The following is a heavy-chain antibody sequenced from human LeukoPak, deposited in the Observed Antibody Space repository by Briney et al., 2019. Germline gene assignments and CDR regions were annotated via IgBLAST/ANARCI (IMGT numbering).Heavy chain of an antibody. V-gene: IGHV3-74*01. Sequence: GGSLRLSCAASGFTFNNYWMPWVRQAPGMGLVWVSSIRFDGGDTAYADSAKGRFTISRDNAKNTMFLQMNNLRAEDTAVYYCAKEIDGFDVWGQGTLVTVSS. J-gene: IGHJ3*01. CDR2: IRFDGGDT. CDR3: AKEIDGFDV. CDR1: GFTFNNYW.